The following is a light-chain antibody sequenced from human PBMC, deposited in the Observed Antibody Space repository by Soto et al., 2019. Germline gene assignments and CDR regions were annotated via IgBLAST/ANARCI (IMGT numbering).Light chain of an antibody. V-gene: IGKV3-15*01. Sequence: EIVMTQSPATLSVSPGERATLSCRASQSVSSNLAWYQQKPGQAPRLLIYGASTRATGIPARFSGSGSGTESTLTISSLQSEDFAVYYCQQYNNWPRLFGQGTKVEIK. CDR3: QQYNNWPRL. J-gene: IGKJ1*01. CDR2: GAS. CDR1: QSVSSN.